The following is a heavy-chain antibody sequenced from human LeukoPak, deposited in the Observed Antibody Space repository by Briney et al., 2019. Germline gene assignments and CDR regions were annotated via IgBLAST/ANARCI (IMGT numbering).Heavy chain of an antibody. Sequence: GESLKISCKGSGYSFTIYWIGWVRQMPGKGVEWMGIIYPGDSDTRYSPSFQGQVTISADKSSSTAYLQWSSLKASDTAMYYCARHSPGELAEVHYWGQGTLVTVSS. CDR1: GYSFTIYW. J-gene: IGHJ4*02. CDR3: ARHSPGELAEVHY. D-gene: IGHD3-16*01. CDR2: IYPGDSDT. V-gene: IGHV5-51*01.